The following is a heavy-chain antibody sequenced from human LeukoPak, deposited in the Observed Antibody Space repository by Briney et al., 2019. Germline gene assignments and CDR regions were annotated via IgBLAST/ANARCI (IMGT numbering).Heavy chain of an antibody. V-gene: IGHV4-4*07. CDR2: IYTSGST. D-gene: IGHD3-22*01. J-gene: IGHJ3*02. CDR1: GGSISSYY. CDR3: ARGYYYDSSGRDSFDI. Sequence: TSETLSLTCTVSGGSISSYYWSWIRQPAGKGLEWIGRIYTSGSTNYNPSLKSRVTMSVDTSKNQFSLKLSSVTAADTAVYYCARGYYYDSSGRDSFDIWGKGTMVTVFS.